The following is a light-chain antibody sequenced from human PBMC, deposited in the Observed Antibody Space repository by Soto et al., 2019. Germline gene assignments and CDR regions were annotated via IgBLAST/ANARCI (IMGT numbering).Light chain of an antibody. CDR3: SSYTSSSTLYV. CDR1: SSEVGGYNY. CDR2: DVS. V-gene: IGLV2-14*01. J-gene: IGLJ1*01. Sequence: QSALTQPASVSGSPGQSITISLTGTSSEVGGYNYVSWYQQHPGKAPKLMIYDVSNRPSGVSNRFSGSKSGNTASLTISGLQAEDEADYYCSSYTSSSTLYVFGTGTKVTVL.